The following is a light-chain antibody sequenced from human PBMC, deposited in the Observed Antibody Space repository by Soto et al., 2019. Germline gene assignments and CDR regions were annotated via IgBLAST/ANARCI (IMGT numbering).Light chain of an antibody. CDR3: SSYTSISAGV. J-gene: IGLJ3*02. CDR2: EVN. V-gene: IGLV2-14*01. Sequence: QSVLTQPASVSGSPGQSITISCTGSSSDVGGYDYVSWYQQHPGKAPKLMIYEVNNRPSGVSNRSSGSKSGNTASLTISGLHAEDDADYYCSSYTSISAGVFGGGTKLTVL. CDR1: SSDVGGYDY.